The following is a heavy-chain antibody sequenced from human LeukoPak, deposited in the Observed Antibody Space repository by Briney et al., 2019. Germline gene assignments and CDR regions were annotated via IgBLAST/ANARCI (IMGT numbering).Heavy chain of an antibody. CDR3: ARGRVGYYYMDV. J-gene: IGHJ6*03. D-gene: IGHD1-26*01. V-gene: IGHV4-34*01. Sequence: PSETLSLTCAVYGGSFSGYYWSWIRQPPGKGLEWIGEINHSGSTNYNPSLKSRVTISVDTSKNQFSLKLSSVTAADTAVYYCARGRVGYYYMDVWGKGTTVTVSS. CDR1: GGSFSGYY. CDR2: INHSGST.